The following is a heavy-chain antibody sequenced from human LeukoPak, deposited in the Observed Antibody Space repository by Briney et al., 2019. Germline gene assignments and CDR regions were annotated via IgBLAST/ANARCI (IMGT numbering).Heavy chain of an antibody. D-gene: IGHD6-19*01. CDR3: ARGAVADDFDY. CDR1: GFTFSSYW. CDR2: IKSDGSTT. J-gene: IGHJ4*02. Sequence: TGGSLRLSCAASGFTFSSYWMHWVRQAPGKGLVWVSRIKSDGSTTTYADSVKGRFTISRDNAKNTLYLQMNSLRADDTAVYYCARGAVADDFDYWGQGTLVTVSS. V-gene: IGHV3-74*01.